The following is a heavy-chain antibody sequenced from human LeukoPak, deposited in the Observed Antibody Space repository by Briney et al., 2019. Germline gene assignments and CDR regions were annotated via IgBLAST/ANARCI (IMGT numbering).Heavy chain of an antibody. Sequence: GGSLRLSCAASGFTFSSYAMHWVRQAPGKGLEWVAVISYDGSNKYYADSVKGRFTISRDNSKNTLYLQMNSLRAEDTAVYYCAKDGPPPPGGWFGEGFDPWGQGTLVTVSS. CDR2: ISYDGSNK. D-gene: IGHD3-10*01. CDR3: AKDGPPPPGGWFGEGFDP. J-gene: IGHJ5*02. V-gene: IGHV3-30*04. CDR1: GFTFSSYA.